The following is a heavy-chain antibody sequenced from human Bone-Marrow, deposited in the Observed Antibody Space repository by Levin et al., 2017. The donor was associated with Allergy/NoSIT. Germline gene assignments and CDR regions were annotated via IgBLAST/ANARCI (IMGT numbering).Heavy chain of an antibody. CDR2: INHSGST. CDR3: ATAYHYYYGMDV. CDR1: GESFSGYY. Sequence: SQTLSLTCAVYGESFSGYYWSWIRQPPGKGLEWIGQINHSGSTNYNPSLKSRVTISGDTSKNQFSLHLSSVTAADTAVYYCATAYHYYYGMDVWGQGTTVTVSS. J-gene: IGHJ6*02. V-gene: IGHV4-34*01.